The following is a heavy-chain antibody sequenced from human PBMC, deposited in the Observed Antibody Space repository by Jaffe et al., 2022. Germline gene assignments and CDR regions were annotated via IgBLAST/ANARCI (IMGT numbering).Heavy chain of an antibody. D-gene: IGHD2-15*01. CDR1: GHTFTSYA. V-gene: IGHV7-4-1*02. Sequence: QVQLVQSGSELKKPGASVKVSCKASGHTFTSYAMNWVRQAPGQGLEWMGWINTNTGNPTYAQGFTGRFVFSLDTSVSTAYLQISSLKAEDTAVYYCARGGSGPYCSGGTCYSHHYYYYYMDVWGKGTTVTVSS. CDR2: INTNTGNP. CDR3: ARGGSGPYCSGGTCYSHHYYYYYMDV. J-gene: IGHJ6*03.